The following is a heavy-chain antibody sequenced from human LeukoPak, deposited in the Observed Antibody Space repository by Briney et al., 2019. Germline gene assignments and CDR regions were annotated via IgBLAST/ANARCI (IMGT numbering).Heavy chain of an antibody. Sequence: PGGSLRLSCAASGFTFSSHSMNWVRQAPGKGLEWVANIKEDGSEKYYVDSVKGRFTISRDNAKNSLCLQMNSLRAEDTAIYYCVRSGGYWGQGTLVTVSS. CDR1: GFTFSSHS. J-gene: IGHJ4*02. D-gene: IGHD1-26*01. V-gene: IGHV3-7*05. CDR3: VRSGGY. CDR2: IKEDGSEK.